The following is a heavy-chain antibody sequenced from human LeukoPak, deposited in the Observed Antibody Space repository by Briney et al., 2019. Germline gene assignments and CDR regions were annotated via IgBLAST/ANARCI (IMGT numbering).Heavy chain of an antibody. CDR2: INPNSGGT. Sequence: ASVKVSCKASGYTFTSYGITWVRQAPGQGLEWMGWINPNSGGTNYAQKFQGRVTMTRDTSISTAYMELSRLRSDDTAVHYCARVSSDAGYGMDVWGQGTTVTVSS. V-gene: IGHV1-2*02. J-gene: IGHJ6*02. CDR3: ARVSSDAGYGMDV. CDR1: GYTFTSYG.